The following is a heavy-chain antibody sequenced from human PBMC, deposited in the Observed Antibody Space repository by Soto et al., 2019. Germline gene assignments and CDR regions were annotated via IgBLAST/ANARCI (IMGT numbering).Heavy chain of an antibody. Sequence: QAQLVQSGAEMKQPGSSVKVSCKASGGTYSSYPINWVRQAPGHGLEWLGSFTPALGTANYPKKFQDRLTITVDTCASTTYLDLRRLRSEDTGLYYCAREGGCCYRWDGYCFLHLWGRGTLVTVSS. V-gene: IGHV1-69*06. CDR1: GGTYSSYP. D-gene: IGHD2-15*01. CDR3: AREGGCCYRWDGYCFLHL. J-gene: IGHJ2*01. CDR2: FTPALGTA.